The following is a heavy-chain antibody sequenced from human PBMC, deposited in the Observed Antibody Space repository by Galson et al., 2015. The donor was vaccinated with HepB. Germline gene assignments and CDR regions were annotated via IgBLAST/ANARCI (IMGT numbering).Heavy chain of an antibody. Sequence: LRLSCAASGFTFSSYGMHWVRQAPGKGLEWVAVIWYDGSNKYYADSVKGRFTISRDNSKNTLYLQMNSLRAEDTAVYYCARDLPRNYDSSGYYYPYYYYGMDVWGQGTTVTVSS. J-gene: IGHJ6*02. CDR2: IWYDGSNK. CDR3: ARDLPRNYDSSGYYYPYYYYGMDV. D-gene: IGHD3-22*01. CDR1: GFTFSSYG. V-gene: IGHV3-33*01.